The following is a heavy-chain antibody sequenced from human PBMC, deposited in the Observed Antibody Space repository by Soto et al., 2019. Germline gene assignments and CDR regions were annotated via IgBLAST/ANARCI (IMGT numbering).Heavy chain of an antibody. CDR2: IYYSGST. V-gene: IGHV4-39*01. CDR1: GGSIGSSSFH. D-gene: IGHD6-13*01. J-gene: IGHJ5*02. Sequence: PSETLSLTCTVSGGSIGSSSFHWCWIRHPPGKGLEWIGSIYYSGSTYYSPSLKSRVTISVDTSKNQFSLKLSSVTAADTAVYYCARRERAAGTDWWFDPWGQGTLVTVSS. CDR3: ARRERAAGTDWWFDP.